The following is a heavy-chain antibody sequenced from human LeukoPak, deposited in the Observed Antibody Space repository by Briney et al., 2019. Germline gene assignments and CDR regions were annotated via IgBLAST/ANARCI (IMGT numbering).Heavy chain of an antibody. CDR1: GYTFTAHW. CDR2: IHPGDSDT. J-gene: IGHJ3*02. CDR3: GRHQHSGSYGAFDI. Sequence: GESLKISCQGSGYTFTAHWIGWVRQMPGKGLEWVGIIHPGDSDTRYRPSFQGQVTISADKSITTAYLQWSSLKASDTAMYYCGRHQHSGSYGAFDIWGQGTMVTVSS. D-gene: IGHD1-26*01. V-gene: IGHV5-51*01.